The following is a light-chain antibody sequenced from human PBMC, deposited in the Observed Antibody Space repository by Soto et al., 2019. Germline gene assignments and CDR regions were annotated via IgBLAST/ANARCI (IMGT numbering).Light chain of an antibody. CDR2: KAS. J-gene: IGKJ1*01. CDR3: QQYNSYSET. V-gene: IGKV1-5*03. Sequence: DIQMTQSPSTLPASVVDRVTITCLASQSISSWLAWYQQKPGKAPKLLIYKASTLKSGVPSRFSGSGSGTEFTLTISSLQPDDFATYYCQQYNSYSETFGQGTKVDIK. CDR1: QSISSW.